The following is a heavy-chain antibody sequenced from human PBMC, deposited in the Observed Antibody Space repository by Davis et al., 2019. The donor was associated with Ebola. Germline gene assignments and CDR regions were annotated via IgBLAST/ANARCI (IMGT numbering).Heavy chain of an antibody. CDR2: INAGNGNT. CDR1: GYTFTSYA. D-gene: IGHD3-10*01. Sequence: ASVKVSCKASGYTFTSYAMHWVRQAPGQRLEWMGWINAGNGNTKYSQKFQGRVTITRDTSASTAYMELSSLRSEDTAVYYCAKAMVRGVNLGGMDVWGQGTTVTVSS. V-gene: IGHV1-3*01. J-gene: IGHJ6*02. CDR3: AKAMVRGVNLGGMDV.